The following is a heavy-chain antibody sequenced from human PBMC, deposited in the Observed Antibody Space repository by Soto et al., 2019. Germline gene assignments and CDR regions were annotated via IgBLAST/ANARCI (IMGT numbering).Heavy chain of an antibody. CDR3: ARIYGDPIDY. V-gene: IGHV4-59*08. J-gene: IGHJ4*02. Sequence: SETLSLTCTVSGGSISSYYWSWIRQPPGKGLEWIGYIYYSGSTNYNPSLKSRVTISVDTSKNQFSLKLSSVTAADTAVYYCARIYGDPIDYWGQGTLVTVSS. CDR2: IYYSGST. D-gene: IGHD4-17*01. CDR1: GGSISSYY.